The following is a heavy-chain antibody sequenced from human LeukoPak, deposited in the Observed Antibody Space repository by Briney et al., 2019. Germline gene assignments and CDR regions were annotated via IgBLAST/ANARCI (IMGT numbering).Heavy chain of an antibody. CDR2: IIPIFGTA. CDR3: ARYCSGGSCYGVFDY. J-gene: IGHJ4*02. V-gene: IGHV1-69*13. D-gene: IGHD2-15*01. Sequence: SVKVSCKASGGTFSSYAVSWVRQAPGQGLEWMGGIIPIFGTANYAQKFQGRVTITADESTSTAYMELSSLRSEDTAVYYCARYCSGGSCYGVFDYWGQGTLVTVSS. CDR1: GGTFSSYA.